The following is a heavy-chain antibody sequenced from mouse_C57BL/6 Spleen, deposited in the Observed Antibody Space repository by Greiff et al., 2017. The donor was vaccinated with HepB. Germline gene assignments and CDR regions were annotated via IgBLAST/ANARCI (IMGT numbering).Heavy chain of an antibody. J-gene: IGHJ4*01. CDR1: GYTFTSYW. Sequence: QVQLQQPGAELVMPGASVKLSCKASGYTFTSYWMHWVKQRPGQGLEWIGEIDPSDSYNNYNQKFKGKSTLTVDKSSSTAYIQLSSLTSEDSAVYYCARKLGEGIYAMDYWGQGTSVTVSS. D-gene: IGHD4-1*01. CDR2: IDPSDSYN. CDR3: ARKLGEGIYAMDY. V-gene: IGHV1-69*01.